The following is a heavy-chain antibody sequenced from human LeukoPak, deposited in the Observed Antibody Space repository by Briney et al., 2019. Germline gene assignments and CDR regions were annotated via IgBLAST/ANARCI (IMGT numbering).Heavy chain of an antibody. CDR2: IIPIFGTT. CDR1: GGTFTIYT. D-gene: IGHD1-1*01. CDR3: AREGNPELEGLFDY. J-gene: IGHJ4*02. V-gene: IGHV1-69*13. Sequence: SVKVSCKASGGTFTIYTLSWVRQAPGQGLEWMGGIIPIFGTTNYAPKFQDRFTISADESTSTAYMELSSLRYEDTAVYFCAREGNPELEGLFDYGGQGTLVTVSS.